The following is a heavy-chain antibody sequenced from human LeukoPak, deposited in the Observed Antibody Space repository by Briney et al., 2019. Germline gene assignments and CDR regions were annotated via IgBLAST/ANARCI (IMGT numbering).Heavy chain of an antibody. V-gene: IGHV4-34*01. CDR1: GGSFSGYY. CDR3: ARASSHYDYVWGSYRFFDY. J-gene: IGHJ4*02. D-gene: IGHD3-16*02. CDR2: INHSGST. Sequence: PSETLSLTCAVYGGSFSGYYWSWIRRPPGKGLEWIGEINHSGSTNYNPSLKSRVTISVDTSKNQFSLKLSSVTAADTAVYYCARASSHYDYVWGSYRFFDYWGQGTLVTVSS.